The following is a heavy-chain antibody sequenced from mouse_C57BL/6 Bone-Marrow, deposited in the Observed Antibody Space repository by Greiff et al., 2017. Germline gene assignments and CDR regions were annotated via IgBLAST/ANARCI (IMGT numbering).Heavy chain of an antibody. CDR2: IYPSDSDT. J-gene: IGHJ2*01. V-gene: IGHV1-61*01. D-gene: IGHD1-1*01. CDR3: ARVRVYNDGKLVDY. CDR1: GYTFTSYW. Sequence: QVQLQQPGAELVRPGSSVKLSCKASGYTFTSYWMDWVKQRPGQGLEWIGNIYPSDSDTNYNQTFKDTATLTVDNSSSTASMQLHSLTSDDSAVDDYARVRVYNDGKLVDYWGQGTTLTVSS.